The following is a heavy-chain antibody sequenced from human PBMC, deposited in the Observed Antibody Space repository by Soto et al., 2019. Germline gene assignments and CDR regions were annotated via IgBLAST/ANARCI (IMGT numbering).Heavy chain of an antibody. D-gene: IGHD6-19*01. Sequence: EVQLLESGGGLVQPGGSLRLSCAASGFTFSSYAMSWVRQAPGKGLEWVSAISGSGGSTYYADSVKGRFTISRDNSKNTLYLQMNSLRAEDTAVYYCAKVGIAVAGIASLGDYWGQGTLVTVSS. V-gene: IGHV3-23*01. CDR3: AKVGIAVAGIASLGDY. CDR2: ISGSGGST. J-gene: IGHJ4*02. CDR1: GFTFSSYA.